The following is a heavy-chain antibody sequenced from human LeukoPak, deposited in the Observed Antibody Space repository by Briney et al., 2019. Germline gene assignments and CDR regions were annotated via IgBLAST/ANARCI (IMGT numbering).Heavy chain of an antibody. CDR2: ISAYNGNT. J-gene: IGHJ4*02. Sequence: ASAKVSCKASGYTFTSYGISWVRQAPGQGLEWMGWISAYNGNTNYAQKLHGRDTMTTDTSTSTPYMELRSLRSDDTAVYYCARDRISSIAARPSFDYWGQGTLVTVSS. V-gene: IGHV1-18*01. CDR1: GYTFTSYG. CDR3: ARDRISSIAARPSFDY. D-gene: IGHD6-6*01.